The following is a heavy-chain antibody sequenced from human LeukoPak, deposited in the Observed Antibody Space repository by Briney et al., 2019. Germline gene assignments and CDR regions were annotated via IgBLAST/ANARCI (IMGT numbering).Heavy chain of an antibody. CDR2: IYYSGST. V-gene: IGHV4-59*01. D-gene: IGHD6-19*01. CDR3: ARGISSGWSRAVGY. CDR1: GGSISSYY. J-gene: IGHJ4*02. Sequence: SETLSLTCTGSGGSISSYYWSWIRQPPGKGLEWIAYIYYSGSTSYNPSLKSRVTMSVDTSKNQFSLKLSSVTAADTAVYYCARGISSGWSRAVGYWGQGTLVTVSS.